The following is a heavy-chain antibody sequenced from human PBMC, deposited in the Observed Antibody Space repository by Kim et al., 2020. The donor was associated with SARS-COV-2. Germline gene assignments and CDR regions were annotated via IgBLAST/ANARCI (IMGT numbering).Heavy chain of an antibody. CDR1: GYTFTSYY. CDR2: INPSGGST. V-gene: IGHV1-46*01. Sequence: ASVKVSCKASGYTFTSYYMHWVRQAPGQGLEWMGIINPSGGSTSYAQKFQGRVTMTRDTSTSTVYMELSSLRSEDTAVYYCATHASKRFLRSPPLDYWGQGTLVTVSS. J-gene: IGHJ4*02. CDR3: ATHASKRFLRSPPLDY. D-gene: IGHD3-16*01.